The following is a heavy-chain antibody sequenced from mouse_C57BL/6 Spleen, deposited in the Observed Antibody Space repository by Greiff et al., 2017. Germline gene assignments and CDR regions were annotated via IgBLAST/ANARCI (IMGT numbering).Heavy chain of an antibody. CDR1: GFTFSSYA. CDR2: ISSGGDYI. D-gene: IGHD2-14*01. CDR3: TRGADRMTWFAY. J-gene: IGHJ3*01. V-gene: IGHV5-9-1*02. Sequence: EVMLVESGEGLVKPGGSLKLSCAASGFTFSSYALSWVRQTPEKRLEWVAYISSGGDYIYYADTVKGRFTISRDNARNTLYLKMSSLKSEDTAMYYCTRGADRMTWFAYWGQGTLVTVSA.